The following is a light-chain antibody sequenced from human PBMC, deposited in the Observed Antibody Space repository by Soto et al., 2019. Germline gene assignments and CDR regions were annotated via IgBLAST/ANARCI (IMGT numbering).Light chain of an antibody. CDR3: QQYNLWPPIT. Sequence: IVITQSPSTLTVSPGERATLSCRASQSVSINLAWYQQKPGQAPRLLLYGASTRATGIPARFSGSGSGTEFTLTISSLQSEDFAVYYCQQYNLWPPITFGQGTRLEIK. V-gene: IGKV3-15*01. CDR1: QSVSIN. J-gene: IGKJ5*01. CDR2: GAS.